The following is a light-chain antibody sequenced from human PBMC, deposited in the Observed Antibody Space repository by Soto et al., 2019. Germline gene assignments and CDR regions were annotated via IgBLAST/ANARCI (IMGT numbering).Light chain of an antibody. CDR3: QQRKSLT. Sequence: DIVLTQSPATLSLPPGEGATLSCRASQSVGTSLAWYQQKPGQAPRLLIYDASSRAAGIPARFAGSGSGTDFTLTISSLEPDDFAVYYCQQRKSLTFGPGTTVDIK. CDR2: DAS. CDR1: QSVGTS. V-gene: IGKV3-11*01. J-gene: IGKJ3*01.